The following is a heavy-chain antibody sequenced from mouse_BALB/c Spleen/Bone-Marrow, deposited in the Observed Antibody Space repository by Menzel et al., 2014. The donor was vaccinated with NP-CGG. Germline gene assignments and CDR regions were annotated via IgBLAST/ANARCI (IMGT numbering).Heavy chain of an antibody. J-gene: IGHJ2*01. D-gene: IGHD2-14*01. CDR2: ISSGSSTI. V-gene: IGHV5-17*02. CDR3: ARRYRYDYFDY. CDR1: GFTFSSFV. Sequence: EVKLMESGGGLVQPGGSRKLSCAASGFTFSSFVMHWVRQAPEKGLEWVAYISSGSSTIYYADTVKGRFTISRDNPKNTLFLEMTSLRSEDTAKYYCARRYRYDYFDYWGQGTTLTVSS.